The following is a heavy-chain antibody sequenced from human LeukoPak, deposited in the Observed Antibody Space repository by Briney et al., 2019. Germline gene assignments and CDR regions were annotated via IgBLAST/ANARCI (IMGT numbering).Heavy chain of an antibody. D-gene: IGHD2-21*02. J-gene: IGHJ4*02. CDR2: ISSNSGSI. V-gene: IGHV3-9*01. CDR1: GFTFDDYA. Sequence: GGSLRLSCAASGFTFDDYAMHWVRQAPGKGLEWVSGISSNSGSIGYADSVKGRFTISRDNAKNSLYLQMNSLRAEDTALYYRAILTGTADYWGQGTLVTVSS. CDR3: AILTGTADY.